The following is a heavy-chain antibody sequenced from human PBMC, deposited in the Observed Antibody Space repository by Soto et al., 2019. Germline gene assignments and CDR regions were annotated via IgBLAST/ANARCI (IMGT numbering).Heavy chain of an antibody. J-gene: IGHJ4*02. D-gene: IGHD2-15*01. V-gene: IGHV3-23*01. Sequence: PGGSLRLSCAASGCTFISYAMSWVRQAPGKGLEWVSRISGNGGSTYYADSVKGRFTISRDNAKNTLYLQMNSLRAEDTAVYYCVRTSLVVAAATREDYWGQGTLVTVSS. CDR1: GCTFISYA. CDR3: VRTSLVVAAATREDY. CDR2: ISGNGGST.